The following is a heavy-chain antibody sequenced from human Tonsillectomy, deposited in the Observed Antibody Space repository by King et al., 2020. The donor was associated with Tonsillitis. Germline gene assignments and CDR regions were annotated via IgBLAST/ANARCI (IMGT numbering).Heavy chain of an antibody. CDR1: GGSFSGYY. Sequence: VQLPQWGAGLLKPSETLSLTCAVYGGSFSGYYWSWIRQPPGKGLEWIGEINHSGSTNYNPSLKSRVTISVDTSKNQFSLKLSSVTAADTAVYYCARGGGLVRGGSNDAFDIWGQGTMVTVSS. D-gene: IGHD3-10*01. CDR2: INHSGST. V-gene: IGHV4-34*01. J-gene: IGHJ3*02. CDR3: ARGGGLVRGGSNDAFDI.